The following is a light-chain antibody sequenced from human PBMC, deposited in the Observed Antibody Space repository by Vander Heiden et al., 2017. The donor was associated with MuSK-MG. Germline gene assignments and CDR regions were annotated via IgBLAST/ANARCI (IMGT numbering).Light chain of an antibody. Sequence: DIEMTQCASTLPASIGDSVTTTCRARQIIGDYLAWYQQRPGQAPKLLIYHSSNLQTGVPSSFSGGGSWTEVTLTISSLQADDFATYYCQKEKSYPAVFGQGTKLEIK. J-gene: IGKJ2*01. CDR3: QKEKSYPAV. CDR1: QIIGDY. V-gene: IGKV1-5*01. CDR2: HSS.